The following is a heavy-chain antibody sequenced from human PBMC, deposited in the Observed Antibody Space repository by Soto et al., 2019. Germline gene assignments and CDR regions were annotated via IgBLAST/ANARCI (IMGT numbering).Heavy chain of an antibody. CDR3: AREYIVVADDAFDI. CDR2: IYYSGST. D-gene: IGHD2-15*01. J-gene: IGHJ3*02. V-gene: IGHV4-39*02. CDR1: GGSISSSSYY. Sequence: LSLTCTVSGGSISSSSYYWGWIRQPPGKGLEWIGSIYYSGSTYYNPSLKSRVTISVDTSKNQFSLKLSSVTAADTAVYYCAREYIVVADDAFDIWGQGTMVTASS.